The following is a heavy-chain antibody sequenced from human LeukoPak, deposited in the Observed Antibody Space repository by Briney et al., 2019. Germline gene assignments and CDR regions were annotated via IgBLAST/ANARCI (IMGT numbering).Heavy chain of an antibody. V-gene: IGHV4-34*01. CDR1: GGSFSGYS. CDR2: INHSGST. Sequence: SETLSLTCAVYGGSFSGYSWSWIRQPPGKGLEWIGEINHSGSTNYNPSLKSRVTISVDTSKNQFSLKLSSVTAADTAVYYCARGRGRGVDYWGQGTLVTVSS. J-gene: IGHJ4*02. CDR3: ARGRGRGVDY. D-gene: IGHD1-26*01.